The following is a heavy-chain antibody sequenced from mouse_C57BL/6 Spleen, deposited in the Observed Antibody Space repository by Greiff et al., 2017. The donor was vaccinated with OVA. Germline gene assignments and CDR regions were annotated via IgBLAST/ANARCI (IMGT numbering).Heavy chain of an antibody. D-gene: IGHD2-4*01. Sequence: QVTLKVSGPGILQSSQTLSLTCSFSGFSLSTSGMGVSWIRQPSGKGLEWLAHIYWDDDKRYNPSLKSRLTISKDTSRNQVFLKITSVDTADTATYCCARRAYYDYDEGYFDYWGQGTTLTVSS. J-gene: IGHJ2*01. CDR2: IYWDDDK. CDR3: ARRAYYDYDEGYFDY. V-gene: IGHV8-12*01. CDR1: GFSLSTSGMG.